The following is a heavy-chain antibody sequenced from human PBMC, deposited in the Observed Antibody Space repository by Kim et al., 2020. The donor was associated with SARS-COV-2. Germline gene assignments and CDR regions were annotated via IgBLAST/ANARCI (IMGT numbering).Heavy chain of an antibody. CDR2: ISSSSSYI. CDR1: GFTFSSYS. CDR3: ARRADYGDPFDY. Sequence: GGSLRLSCAASGFTFSSYSMNWVRQAPGKGLEWVSSISSSSSYIYYADSVKGRFTISRDNAKNSLYLQMNSLRAEDTAVYYCARRADYGDPFDYWGQGTLVTVSS. V-gene: IGHV3-21*01. J-gene: IGHJ4*02. D-gene: IGHD4-17*01.